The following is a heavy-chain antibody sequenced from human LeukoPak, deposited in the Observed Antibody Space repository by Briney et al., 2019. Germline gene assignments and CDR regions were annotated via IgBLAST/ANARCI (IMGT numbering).Heavy chain of an antibody. V-gene: IGHV3-74*01. CDR3: ARGDYVWGTYHHTLDY. CDR1: AFTFSNNW. J-gene: IGHJ4*02. CDR2: INNDGRTT. D-gene: IGHD3-16*02. Sequence: GGSLRLSCAASAFTFSNNWMYWVRQAPGKGLVWVSRINNDGRTTSYADSVKGRFTISRDNAKSTLYLQMNSLRAEDTAVYFCARGDYVWGTYHHTLDYWGQGTLVTVSS.